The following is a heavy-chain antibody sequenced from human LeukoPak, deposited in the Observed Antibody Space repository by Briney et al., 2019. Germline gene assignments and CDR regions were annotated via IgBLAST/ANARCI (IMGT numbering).Heavy chain of an antibody. V-gene: IGHV1-18*01. CDR1: GYTFTSYG. J-gene: IGHJ3*02. CDR3: ARGGAGYCSSTSRYPFDAFDI. D-gene: IGHD2-2*01. CDR2: ISAYNGNT. Sequence: ASVKVSCKASGYTFTSYGISWVRQAPGQGLEWMGWISAYNGNTNYAQKLQGRVTMTTDTSTSTAYMELRSLRSDDTAVYYCARGGAGYCSSTSRYPFDAFDIWGQGTMVTVSS.